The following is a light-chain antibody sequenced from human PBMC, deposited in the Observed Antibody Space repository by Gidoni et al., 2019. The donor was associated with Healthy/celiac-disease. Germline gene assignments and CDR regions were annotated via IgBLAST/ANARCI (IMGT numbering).Light chain of an antibody. CDR2: DAS. CDR3: QHYDNLPLT. J-gene: IGKJ4*01. CDR1: QDISNY. V-gene: IGKV1-33*01. Sequence: DIQMTQSPSSLSASVGDSVTITCQARQDISNYLNLYQQKPEKATKLLIYDASNLETLVPSRFSGSGAATDFTFTISSLQPEYIVKYYCQHYDNLPLTFGGGTKVEIK.